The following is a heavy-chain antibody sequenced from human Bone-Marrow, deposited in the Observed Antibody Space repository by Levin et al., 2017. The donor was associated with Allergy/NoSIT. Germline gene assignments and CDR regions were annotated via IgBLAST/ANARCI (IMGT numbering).Heavy chain of an antibody. J-gene: IGHJ4*02. Sequence: GESLKISCTGSGYIFRNYWIGWVRQMSGKGLEWMGIIYPPDSDTKYSPSFQGQVTISVDKSISTAYLQWRSLKASDTAMYYCARLNRDGQGHLSVFDYWGQGTLVIVSS. CDR1: GYIFRNYW. CDR2: IYPPDSDT. V-gene: IGHV5-51*01. CDR3: ARLNRDGQGHLSVFDY. D-gene: IGHD2/OR15-2a*01.